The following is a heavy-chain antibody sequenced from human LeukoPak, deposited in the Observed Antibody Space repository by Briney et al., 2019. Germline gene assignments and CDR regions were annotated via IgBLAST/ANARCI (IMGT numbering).Heavy chain of an antibody. J-gene: IGHJ4*02. CDR1: GFGFTNAW. Sequence: GGSLRLSCAASGFGFTNAWMVWVRQAPGKGLVWVSFINSDGSGTRYADSVKGRFTISRDNAKNTLYLQMNSLRAEDTAVYYCARDRDGYFDYWGQGTLVTVSS. CDR2: INSDGSGT. D-gene: IGHD5-24*01. V-gene: IGHV3-74*01. CDR3: ARDRDGYFDY.